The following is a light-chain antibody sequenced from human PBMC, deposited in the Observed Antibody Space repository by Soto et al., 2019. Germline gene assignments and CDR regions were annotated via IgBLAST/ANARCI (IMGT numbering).Light chain of an antibody. V-gene: IGKV1-13*02. J-gene: IGKJ4*01. CDR2: GAS. CDR1: QDISSS. CDR3: QQTKSHPST. Sequence: AIQLTQSPSSLSASVGDRVTITCRASQDISSSLAWYQQKAGKAPKLLIYGASILQSGVPSGFSGSGFGTDFTLTISSMRAEDSALYSCQQTKSHPSTFGGGTKVDIK.